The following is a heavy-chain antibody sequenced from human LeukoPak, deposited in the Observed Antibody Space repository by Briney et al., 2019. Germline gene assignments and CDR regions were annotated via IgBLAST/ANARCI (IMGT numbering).Heavy chain of an antibody. D-gene: IGHD2-21*02. CDR2: ISSSSGYI. CDR3: ARDLSLVVVTAAYYGMDV. J-gene: IGHJ6*02. CDR1: GFTFSSYS. V-gene: IGHV3-21*01. Sequence: GSLRLSCAASGFTFSSYSVNWVRQAPGKGLEWVSSISSSSGYIYYADSVKGRFTISRDNAKNSLYLQMNSLRAEDTAVYYCARDLSLVVVTAAYYGMDVWGQGTTVTVSS.